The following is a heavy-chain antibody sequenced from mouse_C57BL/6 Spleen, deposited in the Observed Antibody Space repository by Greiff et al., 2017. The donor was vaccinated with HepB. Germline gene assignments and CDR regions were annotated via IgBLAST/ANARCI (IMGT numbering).Heavy chain of an antibody. J-gene: IGHJ4*01. D-gene: IGHD2-2*01. CDR2: IDPSDSYT. CDR1: GYTFTSYS. CDR3: ARGGLRRGYYAMDY. Sequence: QVQLQQPGAELVMPGASVKLSCKASGYTFTSYSMHWVKQRPGQGLEWIGEIDPSDSYTNYNQKFKGKSTLTVDKSSSTAYMQLSSLTSEDSAVYYCARGGLRRGYYAMDYWGQGTSVTVSS. V-gene: IGHV1-69*01.